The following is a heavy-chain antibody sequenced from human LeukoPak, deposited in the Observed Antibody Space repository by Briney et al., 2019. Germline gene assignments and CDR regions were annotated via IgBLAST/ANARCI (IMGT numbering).Heavy chain of an antibody. V-gene: IGHV1-8*01. CDR2: MNPNSGTT. CDR3: ARLFVGYYNYYMDV. CDR1: GYTFTSYD. D-gene: IGHD1-26*01. J-gene: IGHJ6*03. Sequence: GASMKFSCKASGYTFTSYDINWVRHATGQGIAWMGWMNPNSGTTGYAKKFPGRVTMTRHTSINTTYPELSSLSSEATAVYYFARLFVGYYNYYMDVWGKGTTVTISS.